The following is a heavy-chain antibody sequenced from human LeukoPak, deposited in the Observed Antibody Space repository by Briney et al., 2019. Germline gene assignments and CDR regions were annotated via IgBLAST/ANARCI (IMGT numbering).Heavy chain of an antibody. Sequence: SQTLSLTCAISGDSVSSNSAAWNWIRQSPSRGLEWLGRTYYRSKWYNDYAVSVKSRITINPDTSKNQFSLQLNSVTPEDTAVYYCARDRAAAGYYHYYGMDVWGKGTTVTVSS. J-gene: IGHJ6*04. D-gene: IGHD6-13*01. CDR2: TYYRSKWYN. CDR3: ARDRAAAGYYHYYGMDV. CDR1: GDSVSSNSAA. V-gene: IGHV6-1*01.